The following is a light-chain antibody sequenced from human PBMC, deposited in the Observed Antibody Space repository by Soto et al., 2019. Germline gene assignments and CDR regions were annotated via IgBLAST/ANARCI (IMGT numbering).Light chain of an antibody. V-gene: IGLV2-23*01. Sequence: QSVLTQPASVSGSPGQSITISCTGSNSDVGFYNLVSWYQHHPGKAPKLIIYEGSQRPSGVSNRFSGSKSGNTASLTISGLQAEDEAHYHCCTYAGSSTYVFGTGTKVTVL. CDR2: EGS. J-gene: IGLJ1*01. CDR3: CTYAGSSTYV. CDR1: NSDVGFYNL.